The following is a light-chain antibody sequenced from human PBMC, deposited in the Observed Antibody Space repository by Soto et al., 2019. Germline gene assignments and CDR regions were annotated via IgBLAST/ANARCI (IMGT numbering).Light chain of an antibody. CDR3: CSYAGSNSLV. CDR1: SSDIGSYYL. J-gene: IGLJ3*02. Sequence: QSALTQPASVSGSPGQSITISCTGTSSDIGSYYLVSWYKQHPGKAPELMIYEGSKRPSGVSNRFSDSKSGNTASLTISGLQPEDEADYYCCSYAGSNSLVFGGGTKVTVL. CDR2: EGS. V-gene: IGLV2-23*01.